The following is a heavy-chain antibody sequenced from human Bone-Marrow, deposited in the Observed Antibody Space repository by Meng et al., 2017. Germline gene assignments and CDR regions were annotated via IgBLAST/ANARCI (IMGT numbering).Heavy chain of an antibody. CDR2: IIPILGIA. Sequence: SVKVSCKASGGTFSSYTISWVQQAPGQGLEWMGRIIPILGIANYAQKFQGRVTITADKSTSTAYMELSSLRSDDTAVYYCAFYCGGDCAFDYWGQGTLVTVSS. V-gene: IGHV1-69*02. CDR1: GGTFSSYT. J-gene: IGHJ4*02. CDR3: AFYCGGDCAFDY. D-gene: IGHD2-21*02.